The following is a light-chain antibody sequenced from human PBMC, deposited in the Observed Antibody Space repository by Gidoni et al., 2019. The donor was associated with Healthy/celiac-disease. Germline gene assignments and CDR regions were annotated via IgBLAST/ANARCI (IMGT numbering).Light chain of an antibody. CDR2: LNSDGSH. J-gene: IGLJ3*02. CDR1: SGHSSYA. CDR3: QTWGSRV. Sequence: QLVLPQSPSASASLGASVKLTGTLSSGHSSYAIAWHQQQPEKGPRYLMKLNSDGSHSKGDGIPDRFSGSSSGAERSLTIASLQSEDEADYYCQTWGSRVFGGGTKLTVL. V-gene: IGLV4-69*01.